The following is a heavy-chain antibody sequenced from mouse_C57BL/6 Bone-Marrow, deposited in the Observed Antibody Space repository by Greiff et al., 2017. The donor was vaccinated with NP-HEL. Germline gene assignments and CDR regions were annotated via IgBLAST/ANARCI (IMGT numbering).Heavy chain of an antibody. CDR1: GFNIKNTY. J-gene: IGHJ4*01. CDR2: IDPANGNT. CDR3: AREWDYSNSFYYAMDY. Sequence: VQLKESVAELVRPGASVKLSCTASGFNIKNTYMHWVKQRPEQGLEWIGRIDPANGNTKYAPKFQGKATITADTSSNTAYLQLSSLTSEDTAIYYCAREWDYSNSFYYAMDYWGQGTSVTVSS. D-gene: IGHD2-5*01. V-gene: IGHV14-3*01.